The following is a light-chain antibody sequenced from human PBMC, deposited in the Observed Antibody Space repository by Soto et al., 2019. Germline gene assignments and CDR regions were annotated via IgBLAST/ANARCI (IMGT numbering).Light chain of an antibody. J-gene: IGKJ4*01. CDR1: QSISSN. V-gene: IGKV3-15*01. CDR3: QRYNNWPLT. Sequence: DIVMTQSPATLSLSPGERATLSCRASQSISSNLAWYQHKPGQAPRLLIYAASTRASGIPARFSGGGSGTEFSLTITSLQSEDFAIYYCQRYNNWPLTFGGGTKVESK. CDR2: AAS.